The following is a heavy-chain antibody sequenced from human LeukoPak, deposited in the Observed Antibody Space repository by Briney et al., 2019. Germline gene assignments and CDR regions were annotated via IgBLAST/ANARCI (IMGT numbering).Heavy chain of an antibody. CDR1: GGSISSYY. CDR2: IYYSGST. Sequence: SETLSLTCTVSGGSISSYYWSWIRQPPGKGLEWIGYIYYSGSTNYNPSLKSRVTISVDTSKNQFSLKLSSVTAADTAVYYCARPEGYDSSGYYLDYWGQGTLVTVSS. J-gene: IGHJ4*02. D-gene: IGHD3-22*01. V-gene: IGHV4-59*08. CDR3: ARPEGYDSSGYYLDY.